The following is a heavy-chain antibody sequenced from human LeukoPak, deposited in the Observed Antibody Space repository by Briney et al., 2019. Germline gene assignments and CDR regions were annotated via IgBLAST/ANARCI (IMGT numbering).Heavy chain of an antibody. Sequence: ASVKVSCKASGYTFTSYDINWVRQATGQGLEWMGWMNPNSGNTGYAQKFQGRVTMTRNTSISTAYMELSSLRSEDMAVYYCARFNGRGVSNDYWGQGTLVTVSS. CDR2: MNPNSGNT. CDR3: ARFNGRGVSNDY. J-gene: IGHJ4*02. V-gene: IGHV1-8*01. CDR1: GYTFTSYD. D-gene: IGHD3-10*01.